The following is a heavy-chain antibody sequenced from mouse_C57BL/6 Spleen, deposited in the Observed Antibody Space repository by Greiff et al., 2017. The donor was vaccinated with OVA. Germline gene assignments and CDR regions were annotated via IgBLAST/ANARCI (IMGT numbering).Heavy chain of an antibody. D-gene: IGHD1-1*01. CDR2: INPYNGDT. CDR3: AREGDFYYGTSYAMDY. Sequence: VQLQQSGPELVKPGASVKISCKASGYSFTGYFMNWVKQSHGKSLAWIGRINPYNGDTFYNQKFKGKATLTVDKSASTAHMELLSLTSEDFAVYYCAREGDFYYGTSYAMDYWGQGTSVTVSS. J-gene: IGHJ4*01. V-gene: IGHV1-37*01. CDR1: GYSFTGYF.